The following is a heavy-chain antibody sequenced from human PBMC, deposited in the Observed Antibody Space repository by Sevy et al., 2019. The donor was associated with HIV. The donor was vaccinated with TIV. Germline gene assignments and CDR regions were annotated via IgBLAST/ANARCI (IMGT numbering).Heavy chain of an antibody. J-gene: IGHJ3*02. D-gene: IGHD4-17*01. CDR2: ISSSSSYI. V-gene: IGHV3-21*01. CDR1: GFTFSSYN. Sequence: GGSLRLSCAASGFTFSSYNMNWVRQAPGKGLEWVSCISSSSSYINYADSVRGRFTISRDNAKNSLYLQMNSLRAEDTAVYYCARDKRYGDYEDAFDIWGQRTMVTDSS. CDR3: ARDKRYGDYEDAFDI.